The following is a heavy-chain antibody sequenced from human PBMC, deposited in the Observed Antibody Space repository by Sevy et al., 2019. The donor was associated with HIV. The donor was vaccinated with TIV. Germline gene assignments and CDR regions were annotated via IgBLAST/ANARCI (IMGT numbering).Heavy chain of an antibody. CDR2: TYYRSKWYN. V-gene: IGHV6-1*01. D-gene: IGHD1-26*01. CDR1: GDSVSSNSAA. CDR3: ATGIPEWELGGHWFDP. Sequence: SQTLSLTCAISGDSVSSNSAAWNWIRQSPSRGLEWLGRTYYRSKWYNDYAVSVKSRISINPDTSKNQFSLQLNSVTPEATAVYFCATGIPEWELGGHWFDPWGQGTLVTVSS. J-gene: IGHJ5*02.